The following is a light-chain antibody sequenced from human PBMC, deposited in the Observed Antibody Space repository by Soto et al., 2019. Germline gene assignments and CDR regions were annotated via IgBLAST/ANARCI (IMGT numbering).Light chain of an antibody. Sequence: DIPMTQSPSSLSASVGDRVTITCRASQSISSYLNWYQQKPGKAPKLLISDASSLRSGVPSRFSGSGSETDFTLTISSLQPEDFATYYCQQSYSTPRTFGQGTKLEIK. V-gene: IGKV1-39*01. CDR1: QSISSY. J-gene: IGKJ2*01. CDR2: DAS. CDR3: QQSYSTPRT.